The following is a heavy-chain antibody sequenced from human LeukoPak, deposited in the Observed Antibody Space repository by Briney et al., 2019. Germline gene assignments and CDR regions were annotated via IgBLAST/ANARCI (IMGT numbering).Heavy chain of an antibody. CDR1: EFTFSSYE. Sequence: GGSLRLSCEASEFTFSSYEMNWVRQAPGKGLEWVSYISSSGTSICYADSVKGRFTISRDNAKNSLYLQMNSLRAEDTALYYCAKLGSAIFDYWGQGALVTVSS. J-gene: IGHJ4*02. V-gene: IGHV3-48*03. CDR2: ISSSGTSI. D-gene: IGHD2-15*01. CDR3: AKLGSAIFDY.